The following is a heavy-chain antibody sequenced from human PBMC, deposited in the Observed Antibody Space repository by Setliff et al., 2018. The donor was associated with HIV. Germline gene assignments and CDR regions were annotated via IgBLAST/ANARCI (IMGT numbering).Heavy chain of an antibody. CDR3: ARDRSNWNYGKNYMDV. J-gene: IGHJ6*03. Sequence: PSETLSLTCAVYGGSFSGYYWSWIRQSPGKGLEWIGEINHSGSTKYNPSLKSRVTISVDTSKNQFSLKLSSVTAADTAVYYCARDRSNWNYGKNYMDVWGKGTTVTVS. D-gene: IGHD1-7*01. V-gene: IGHV4-34*01. CDR1: GGSFSGYY. CDR2: INHSGST.